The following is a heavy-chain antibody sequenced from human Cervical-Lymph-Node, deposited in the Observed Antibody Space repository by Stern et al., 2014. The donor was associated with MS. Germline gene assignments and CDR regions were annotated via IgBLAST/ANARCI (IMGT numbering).Heavy chain of an antibody. CDR3: ARDHRPEDIVVVVAANNWFDP. CDR1: GYTFTGYY. CDR2: INPNSGGT. J-gene: IGHJ5*02. Sequence: VQLVESGAEVKKPGASVKVSCKASGYTFTGYYMHWVRQAPGQGLEWMGRINPNSGGTNYAQKFQGRVTMTRDTSISTAYMELSRLRSDDTAVYYCARDHRPEDIVVVVAANNWFDPWGQGTLVTVSS. V-gene: IGHV1-2*06. D-gene: IGHD2-15*01.